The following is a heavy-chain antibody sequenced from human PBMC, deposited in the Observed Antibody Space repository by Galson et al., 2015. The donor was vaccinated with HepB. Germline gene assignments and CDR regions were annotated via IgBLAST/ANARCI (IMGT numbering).Heavy chain of an antibody. CDR2: IKEDESTI. CDR1: GFTFNNYW. V-gene: IGHV3-7*03. CDR3: VRDRY. Sequence: SLRLSCAASGFTFNNYWMSWVRQAPGKGLEWVASIKEDESTIYYVDSVKGRFTISRDNTKNSLSLRMKRLRAEDTAVYYCVRDRYWGQGTLVTVSS. J-gene: IGHJ4*02.